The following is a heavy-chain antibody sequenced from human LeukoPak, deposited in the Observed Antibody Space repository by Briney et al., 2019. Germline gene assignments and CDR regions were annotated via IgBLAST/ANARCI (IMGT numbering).Heavy chain of an antibody. V-gene: IGHV5-51*01. CDR1: GYSFTSYW. Sequence: GESLKISCKGSGYSFTSYWIGWVRQMPGKGLEWMGIIYPGDSDTRYSPSFQGQVTISADKSISTAYLQWSSLKASDTAMYYCARALEGGSSGYYFDYWGQGTLVSVSS. CDR3: ARALEGGSSGYYFDY. CDR2: IYPGDSDT. J-gene: IGHJ4*02. D-gene: IGHD3-22*01.